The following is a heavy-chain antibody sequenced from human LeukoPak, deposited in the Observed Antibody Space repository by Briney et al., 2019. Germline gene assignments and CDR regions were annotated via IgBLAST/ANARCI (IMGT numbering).Heavy chain of an antibody. Sequence: SQTLSLTCSVSGGSISSGGYSWSWIRQHPGKGLEWIGYIDYSGSTYYNPSLKSRVTISVDTSKNQFSLKLSSVTAADTAVYYCARVSLYDYVWGSYRPYNGMDVWGQGTTVTFSS. V-gene: IGHV4-31*03. D-gene: IGHD3-16*02. CDR1: GGSISSGGYS. CDR2: IDYSGST. J-gene: IGHJ6*02. CDR3: ARVSLYDYVWGSYRPYNGMDV.